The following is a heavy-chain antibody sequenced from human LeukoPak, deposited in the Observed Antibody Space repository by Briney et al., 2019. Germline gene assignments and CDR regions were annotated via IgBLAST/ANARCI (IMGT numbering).Heavy chain of an antibody. J-gene: IGHJ4*02. CDR1: GFTFSNHA. Sequence: PGGSLRLSCSASGFTFSNHAMHWVRQAPGNGLEFVAGISPSGDSTEYADSVKGRFTISRDNSKNTLYFQMSSLRSEDTAVYFCVKGLSGSGWDSWGQGTLVTVSS. CDR2: ISPSGDST. V-gene: IGHV3-64D*06. D-gene: IGHD3-10*01. CDR3: VKGLSGSGWDS.